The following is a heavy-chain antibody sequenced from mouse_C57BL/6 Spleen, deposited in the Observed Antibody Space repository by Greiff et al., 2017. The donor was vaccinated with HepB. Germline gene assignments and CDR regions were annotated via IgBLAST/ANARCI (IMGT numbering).Heavy chain of an antibody. Sequence: EVQVVESGPGLVKPSQSLSLTCSVTGYSITSGYYWNWIRQFPGNKLEWMGYISYDGSNNYNPSLKNRISITRDTSKNQFFLKLNSVTTEDTATYYCAREGTTVVAEVDFDYWGQGTTLTVSS. CDR1: GYSITSGYY. D-gene: IGHD1-1*01. CDR2: ISYDGSN. V-gene: IGHV3-6*01. J-gene: IGHJ2*01. CDR3: AREGTTVVAEVDFDY.